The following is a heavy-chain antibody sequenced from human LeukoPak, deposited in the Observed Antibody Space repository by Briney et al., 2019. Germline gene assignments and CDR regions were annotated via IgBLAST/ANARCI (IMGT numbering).Heavy chain of an antibody. CDR1: GFIFSTYG. Sequence: PGGSLRLSCTASGFIFSTYGMHWVRQAPGKGLEWVSVIYSGGSTYYADSVKGRFTISRDNSKNTLYLQMNSLRAEDTAVYYCARGEPFDYWGQGTLVTVSS. J-gene: IGHJ4*02. CDR2: IYSGGST. V-gene: IGHV3-66*01. CDR3: ARGEPFDY.